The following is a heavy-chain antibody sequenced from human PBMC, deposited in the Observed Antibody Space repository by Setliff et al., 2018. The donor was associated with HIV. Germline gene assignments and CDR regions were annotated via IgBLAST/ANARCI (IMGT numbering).Heavy chain of an antibody. V-gene: IGHV4-39*01. CDR3: ARSNELIAARYFDY. CDR2: IYYSGST. CDR1: GGSISSSSYY. J-gene: IGHJ4*02. Sequence: SETLSLTCTVSGGSISSSSYYWGWIRQPPGKGLEWIGSIYYSGSTYDNPTLKSRVPIFVDTSKNQFSLRLSSVTAADTAVYYCARSNELIAARYFDYWGQGTLVTVSS. D-gene: IGHD6-6*01.